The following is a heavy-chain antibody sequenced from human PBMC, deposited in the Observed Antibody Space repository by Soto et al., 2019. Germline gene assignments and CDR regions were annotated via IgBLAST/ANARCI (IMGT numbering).Heavy chain of an antibody. Sequence: ASVKVSCKASGYTFTTYAIHWVRQAPGQRLEWMGWINGANGNTKYSQKFQGRITITRDTSASTAYMELRSLRSEDTAIYSCASGATIFGVAIPYYFDYWGHGTLVTVSS. CDR1: GYTFTTYA. CDR3: ASGATIFGVAIPYYFDY. V-gene: IGHV1-3*01. D-gene: IGHD3-3*01. CDR2: INGANGNT. J-gene: IGHJ4*01.